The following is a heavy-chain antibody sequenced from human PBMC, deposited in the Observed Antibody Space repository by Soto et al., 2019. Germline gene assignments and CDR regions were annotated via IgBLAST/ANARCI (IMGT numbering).Heavy chain of an antibody. D-gene: IGHD5-18*01. V-gene: IGHV1-18*01. CDR1: GYTFTSYG. CDR3: ARDQDGYNYGGYYFDY. Sequence: GASVKVSCKASGYTFTSYGISWVRQAPGQGLEWMGWISAYNGNTNYAQKLQGRVTMTTDTSTSTAYMEPRSLRSDDTAVYYCARDQDGYNYGGYYFDYWGQGTLVTVSS. J-gene: IGHJ4*02. CDR2: ISAYNGNT.